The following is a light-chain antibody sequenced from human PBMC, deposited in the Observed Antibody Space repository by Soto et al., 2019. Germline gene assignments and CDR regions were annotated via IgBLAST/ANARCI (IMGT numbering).Light chain of an antibody. V-gene: IGKV3-20*01. CDR3: QQYDTSPYA. CDR1: QSVSDNF. Sequence: EIVLTQSPGTLSLSPGERATLSCRASQSVSDNFLAWYQHKPGQPPRLLIYGAYTRATAIPGRFSGSGSGTDFTLTISSLEPEDFAMYYCQQYDTSPYAFGQGTKLEIK. CDR2: GAY. J-gene: IGKJ2*01.